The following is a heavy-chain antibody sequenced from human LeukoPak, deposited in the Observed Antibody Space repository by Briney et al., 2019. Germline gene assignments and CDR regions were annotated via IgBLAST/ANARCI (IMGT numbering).Heavy chain of an antibody. Sequence: ASVKVSCKTFGYPFSSCGINWVRQAPGQGLEWMGWINPNSGGTNYAQKFQGRVTMTRDTSISTAYMELSRLRSDDTAVYYCAKHYGDYAFDIWGQGTMVTVSS. V-gene: IGHV1-2*02. J-gene: IGHJ3*02. CDR3: AKHYGDYAFDI. CDR2: INPNSGGT. D-gene: IGHD4-17*01. CDR1: GYPFSSCG.